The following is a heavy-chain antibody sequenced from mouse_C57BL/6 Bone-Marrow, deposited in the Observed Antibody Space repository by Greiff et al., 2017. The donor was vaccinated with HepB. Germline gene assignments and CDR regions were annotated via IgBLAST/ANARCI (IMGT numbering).Heavy chain of an antibody. CDR1: GFTFSDFY. CDR2: SRNKANDYTT. V-gene: IGHV7-1*01. CDR3: ARAYDYDGYFDV. Sequence: EVQGVESGGGLVQSGRSLRLSCATSGFTFSDFYMEWVRQAPGKGLEWIAASRNKANDYTTEYSASVKGRFIVSRDTSQSILYLQMNALRAEDTAIYYCARAYDYDGYFDVWGTGTTVTVSS. J-gene: IGHJ1*03. D-gene: IGHD2-4*01.